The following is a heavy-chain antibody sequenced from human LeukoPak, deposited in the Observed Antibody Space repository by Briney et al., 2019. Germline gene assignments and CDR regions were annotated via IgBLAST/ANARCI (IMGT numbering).Heavy chain of an antibody. J-gene: IGHJ6*02. Sequence: ASVKVSCKASGYTFTSYGIRWVRQAPGQGREWVGWISAYNGNTNYAQKLQGRVTMTTDTSTSTAYRELRSLRYDDTAVYYCASEGPAVAGTGLYYYYYGMDVWGQGTTVTVSS. CDR3: ASEGPAVAGTGLYYYYYGMDV. CDR2: ISAYNGNT. D-gene: IGHD6-19*01. V-gene: IGHV1-18*01. CDR1: GYTFTSYG.